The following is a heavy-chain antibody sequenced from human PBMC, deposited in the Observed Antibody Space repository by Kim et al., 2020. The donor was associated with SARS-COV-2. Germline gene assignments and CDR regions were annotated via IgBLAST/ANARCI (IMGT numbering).Heavy chain of an antibody. CDR1: GFNFNNYG. V-gene: IGHV3-30*18. CDR2: ISYDGSLK. Sequence: GGSLRLSCAASGFNFNNYGMHWVRQAPGKGLEWVAMISYDGSLKYYGDSVRGRFSIFKDSSKNTLYLQMDSLRPEDTAVYYCAKFLGVFHFTKSYTPDSWGQGTLVTVSS. CDR3: AKFLGVFHFTKSYTPDS. D-gene: IGHD3-16*01. J-gene: IGHJ4*02.